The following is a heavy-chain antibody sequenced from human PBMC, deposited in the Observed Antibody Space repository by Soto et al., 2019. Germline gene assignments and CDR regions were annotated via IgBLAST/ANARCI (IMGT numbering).Heavy chain of an antibody. Sequence: GGSLRLSCAASGFTFSTYWMSWVRQAPGKGLEWVANIKQDGSEKYYVDSVKGRFTISRDNAKNSLYLQMNSLRAEDMAVYYCAKGGYYDFWSGYYGYWGQGTLVTVSS. CDR2: IKQDGSEK. D-gene: IGHD3-3*01. CDR1: GFTFSTYW. J-gene: IGHJ4*02. CDR3: AKGGYYDFWSGYYGY. V-gene: IGHV3-7*03.